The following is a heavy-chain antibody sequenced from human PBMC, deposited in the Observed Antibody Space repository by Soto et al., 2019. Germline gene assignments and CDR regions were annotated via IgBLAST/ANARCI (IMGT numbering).Heavy chain of an antibody. D-gene: IGHD3-22*01. J-gene: IGHJ4*02. CDR2: ISGSGGST. CDR1: GFTFSSYA. CDR3: AKDEVLTYYYDSSGY. V-gene: IGHV3-23*01. Sequence: PGGSLRLSCAASGFTFSSYAMSWVRQAPGKGLEWVSAISGSGGSTYYADSVKGRFTISRDNSKNTLYLQMNSLRAEDTAVYYCAKDEVLTYYYDSSGYWGRGTLVTVSS.